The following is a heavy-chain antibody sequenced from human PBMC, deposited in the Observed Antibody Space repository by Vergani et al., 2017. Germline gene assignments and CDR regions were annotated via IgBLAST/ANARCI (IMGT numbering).Heavy chain of an antibody. Sequence: EVQLVQSGAEVKKPGESLKISCKASGYSFATFWIGWVRQMPGKGLEWMGLIYPGDSDANYSPSFQGHVTVSADKSITTAYLQWTTLKASDTAMYYCARHTNFGHFDYWGQGTLVTVSS. V-gene: IGHV5-51*01. CDR1: GYSFATFW. D-gene: IGHD4/OR15-4a*01. CDR2: IYPGDSDA. CDR3: ARHTNFGHFDY. J-gene: IGHJ4*02.